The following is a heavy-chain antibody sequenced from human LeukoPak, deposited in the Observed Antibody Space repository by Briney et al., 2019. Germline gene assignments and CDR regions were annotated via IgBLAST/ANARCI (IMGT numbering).Heavy chain of an antibody. CDR2: ISSSGSYI. V-gene: IGHV3-21*01. D-gene: IGHD3-10*01. CDR3: ARDQARSRGAAYYYYMDV. J-gene: IGHJ6*03. CDR1: GFTVSSDS. Sequence: GGSLRVSCAASGFTVSSDSMSWVRQAPGKGLEWVSFISSSGSYIYYADSVKGRFTISRDNAKNSLYLQMNSLRAEDTAVYYCARDQARSRGAAYYYYMDVWGKGTTVTVSS.